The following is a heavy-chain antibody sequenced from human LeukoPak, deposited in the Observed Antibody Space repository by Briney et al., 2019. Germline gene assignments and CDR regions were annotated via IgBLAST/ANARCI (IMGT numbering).Heavy chain of an antibody. J-gene: IGHJ4*02. D-gene: IGHD3-22*01. CDR2: INPNSGDT. CDR1: GYTFTGYY. V-gene: IGHV1-2*02. Sequence: ASVKVSCKASGYTFTGYYMHWVRQAPGQGLEWMGWINPNSGDTNYAQKFQGRVTMTRDTSISTAYMELSRLRSDDTAVYYCARLAVVITDFDYWGQGTLVTVSS. CDR3: ARLAVVITDFDY.